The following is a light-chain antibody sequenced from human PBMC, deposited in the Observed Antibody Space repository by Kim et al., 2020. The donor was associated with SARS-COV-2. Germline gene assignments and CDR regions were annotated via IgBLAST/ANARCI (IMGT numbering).Light chain of an antibody. J-gene: IGLJ1*01. CDR2: KDT. CDR1: ALPKKY. Sequence: SYELTQPPSVSVSPGQTARITCSGDALPKKYAYWYQQKPGQAPVVVIIKDTERPSGIPERFSGSSSGTTVTLTINGVQAEDEADYYCQSADSSGSYVFGTGTKVTVL. CDR3: QSADSSGSYV. V-gene: IGLV3-25*03.